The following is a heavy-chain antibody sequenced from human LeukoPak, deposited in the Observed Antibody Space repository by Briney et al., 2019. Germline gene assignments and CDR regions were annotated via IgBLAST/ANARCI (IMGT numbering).Heavy chain of an antibody. J-gene: IGHJ4*02. V-gene: IGHV1-2*04. D-gene: IGHD3-9*01. Sequence: GASVKVSCKASGYTFTGYYMHWVRQAPGQGLEWMGWINPNSGGINYAQKFQGWVTMTRDTSISTAYMELSRLRSDDTAVYYCARGALTGYLSPDYWGQGTLVTVSS. CDR1: GYTFTGYY. CDR2: INPNSGGI. CDR3: ARGALTGYLSPDY.